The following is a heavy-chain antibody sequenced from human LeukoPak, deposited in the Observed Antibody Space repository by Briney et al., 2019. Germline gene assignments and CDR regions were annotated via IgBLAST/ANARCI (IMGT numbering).Heavy chain of an antibody. J-gene: IGHJ6*02. V-gene: IGHV3-66*01. CDR2: IYSGGST. CDR1: GFTVSSNY. D-gene: IGHD3-10*01. CDR3: ARESTMVRGVTTTYYYGMDV. Sequence: GGSLRLSCAASGFTVSSNYMSWVRQAPGKGLEWVSVIYSGGSTYYADSVKGRFTISRDNSKHTLYLQLNSLRAEDTAVYYCARESTMVRGVTTTYYYGMDVWGQGTTVTVSS.